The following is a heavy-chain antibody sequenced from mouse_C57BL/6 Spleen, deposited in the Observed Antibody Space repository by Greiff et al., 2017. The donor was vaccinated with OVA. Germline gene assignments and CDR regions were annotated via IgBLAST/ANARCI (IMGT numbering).Heavy chain of an antibody. CDR1: GYTFTDYN. CDR3: AALLYSNYEMDY. V-gene: IGHV1-18*01. J-gene: IGHJ4*01. Sequence: EVKLQESGPELVKPGASVKIPCKASGYTFTDYNMDWVKQSPGKSLEWIGDINPNNGGTIYNQKFKGKATLTVDKSSSTAYMELRSLTSEDTAVYYCAALLYSNYEMDYWGQGTSVTVSS. D-gene: IGHD2-5*01. CDR2: INPNNGGT.